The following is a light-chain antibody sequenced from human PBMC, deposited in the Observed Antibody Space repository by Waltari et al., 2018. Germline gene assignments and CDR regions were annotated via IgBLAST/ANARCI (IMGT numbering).Light chain of an antibody. CDR3: AEWDDSLTAWV. V-gene: IGLV1-44*01. Sequence: QSVLTQPPSASGTPGQRVTISCSGSSSNIGSNIVNWYQQLPGTAPKLRIYTNNQRPAGVPDRFSGSKSGTSASLAISGLQSEDEADYHCAEWDDSLTAWVFGGGTKLTVL. J-gene: IGLJ3*02. CDR1: SSNIGSNI. CDR2: TNN.